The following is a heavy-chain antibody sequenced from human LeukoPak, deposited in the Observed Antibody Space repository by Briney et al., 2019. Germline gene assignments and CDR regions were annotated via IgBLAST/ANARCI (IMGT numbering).Heavy chain of an antibody. D-gene: IGHD2-2*01. V-gene: IGHV4-39*01. CDR3: ARHSAIGYYSSTSCYDWFDP. J-gene: IGHJ5*02. Sequence: PSETLSLTCTVSGGSISSSSYYWGWIRQPPGKGLEWIGSIYYSGSTYYNPSLKSRVTISVDTSKNQFSLKLSSVTAADTAVYYCARHSAIGYYSSTSCYDWFDPWGQGTLVTVSS. CDR1: GGSISSSSYY. CDR2: IYYSGST.